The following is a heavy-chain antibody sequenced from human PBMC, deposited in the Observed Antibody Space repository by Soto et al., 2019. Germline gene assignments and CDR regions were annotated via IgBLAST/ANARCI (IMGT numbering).Heavy chain of an antibody. CDR3: ARFYCSGATCYNNFDC. D-gene: IGHD2-2*02. V-gene: IGHV3-11*06. Sequence: GGSLRLSCVASGFAFSDYYMAWIRQAPGKGLEWVSDISTSSTYTNYADSVKGRFTISRDNAKNSLFLQMNSLRAEDTAVYYCARFYCSGATCYNNFDCWGQGTLVTVSS. CDR1: GFAFSDYY. J-gene: IGHJ4*02. CDR2: ISTSSTYT.